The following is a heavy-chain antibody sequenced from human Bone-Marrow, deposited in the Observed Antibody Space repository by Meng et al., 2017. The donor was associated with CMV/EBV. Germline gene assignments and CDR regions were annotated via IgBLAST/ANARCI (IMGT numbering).Heavy chain of an antibody. Sequence: ASVKVSCKASGYTFTGYYMHWVRQAPGQGLEWMGWINPNSGGTNYVQKFQGRVTMTRDTSISTAYMELSRLRSDDTAVYYCAREGVVVPAASFDYWGQGTLVTVSS. D-gene: IGHD2-2*01. CDR3: AREGVVVPAASFDY. CDR1: GYTFTGYY. J-gene: IGHJ4*02. V-gene: IGHV1-2*02. CDR2: INPNSGGT.